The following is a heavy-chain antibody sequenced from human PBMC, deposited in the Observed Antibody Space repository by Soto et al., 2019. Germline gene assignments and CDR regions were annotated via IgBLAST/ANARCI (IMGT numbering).Heavy chain of an antibody. CDR2: IYPDDSDT. J-gene: IGHJ4*02. V-gene: IGHV5-51*01. Sequence: GESLKISCQASGYSFSNIWIAWVRQMPGEGLEWLGIIYPDDSDTRYSPSFLGQVTISADKSIKTTYLQWSSLKASDTAIYFCASSVLVTSTMNYFDLWGQGTLVTV. D-gene: IGHD2-8*02. CDR1: GYSFSNIW. CDR3: ASSVLVTSTMNYFDL.